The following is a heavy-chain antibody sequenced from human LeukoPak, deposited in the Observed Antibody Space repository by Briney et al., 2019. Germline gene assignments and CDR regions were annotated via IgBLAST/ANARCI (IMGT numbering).Heavy chain of an antibody. V-gene: IGHV5-51*01. J-gene: IGHJ6*03. CDR2: IYPGDSDI. D-gene: IGHD2-2*01. Sequence: GESLKISCKGSGYSFINFWIGWVRQMPGKGLEWMGIIYPGDSDIRYSPSFQGQVTISADKSISTAYLQWSSLKASDTAMYYCARLKYCSTATCYADYYYMDVWGKGTTVTVSS. CDR3: ARLKYCSTATCYADYYYMDV. CDR1: GYSFINFW.